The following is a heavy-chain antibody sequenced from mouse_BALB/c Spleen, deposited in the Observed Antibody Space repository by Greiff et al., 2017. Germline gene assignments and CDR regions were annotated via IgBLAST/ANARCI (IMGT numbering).Heavy chain of an antibody. CDR2: IFPGDGST. Sequence: VQLQQSGAELVKPGASVKLSCKASGYTFTSYDINWVRQRPEQGLEWIGWIFPGDGSTKYNEKFKGKATLTTDKSSSTAYMQLIRLTSEDSAVYFCASQRGDYYGYDGAGWFAYWGQGTLVTVSA. V-gene: IGHV1-85*01. D-gene: IGHD2-2*01. CDR1: GYTFTSYD. J-gene: IGHJ3*01. CDR3: ASQRGDYYGYDGAGWFAY.